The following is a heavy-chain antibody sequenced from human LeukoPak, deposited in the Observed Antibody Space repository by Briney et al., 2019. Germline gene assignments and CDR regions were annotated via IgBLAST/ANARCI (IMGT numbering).Heavy chain of an antibody. CDR2: IIPILSVT. D-gene: IGHD3-10*01. CDR3: ARDRSRKPRSLLWFGESRNGMDV. Sequence: ASVKVSCKASGGTFSRFAISWVRQAPGQGLEWMGRIIPILSVTNYAQNFQGRVTITADESTGTAYMELSSLRSEDTAVYYCARDRSRKPRSLLWFGESRNGMDVWGQGTTVTVSS. CDR1: GGTFSRFA. J-gene: IGHJ6*02. V-gene: IGHV1-69*04.